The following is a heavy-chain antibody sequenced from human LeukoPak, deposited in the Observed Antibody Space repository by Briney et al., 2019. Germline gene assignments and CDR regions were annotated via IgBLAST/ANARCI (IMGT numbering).Heavy chain of an antibody. V-gene: IGHV4-59*09. CDR3: ARGSYYFDY. D-gene: IGHD6-6*01. J-gene: IGHJ4*02. Sequence: YNSGNTNYNPSLKSRVTISVDTSKNQFSLKLSSVTAADTAVYYCARGSYYFDYWGQGTLVTVSS. CDR2: YNSGNT.